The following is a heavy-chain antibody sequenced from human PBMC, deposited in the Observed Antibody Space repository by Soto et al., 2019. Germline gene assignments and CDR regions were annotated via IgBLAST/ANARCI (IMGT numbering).Heavy chain of an antibody. CDR1: GYTFTGYY. Sequence: ASVKVSCKASGYTFTGYYMHWVRQAPGQGLEWMGWINPNSGGTNYAQKFQGWVTMTRDTSISTAYMELSRLRSDDTAVYYCARGVNWNWNMNYYYYMDVWGKGTTVTVSS. V-gene: IGHV1-2*04. D-gene: IGHD1-7*01. J-gene: IGHJ6*03. CDR2: INPNSGGT. CDR3: ARGVNWNWNMNYYYYMDV.